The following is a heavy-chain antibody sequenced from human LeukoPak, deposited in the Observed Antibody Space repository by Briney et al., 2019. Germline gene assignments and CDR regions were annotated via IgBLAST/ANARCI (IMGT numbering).Heavy chain of an antibody. D-gene: IGHD3-10*01. Sequence: SETLSLTCTVSGGSISSYYWSWIRQPPGKGLEWIGYIHYTGGTKYNPSLQGRVTISADSSKNQFSLRLSSITAADTAVYYCASYYGSGTYWYFDYWGQGTLVTVSS. CDR3: ASYYGSGTYWYFDY. CDR1: GGSISSYY. J-gene: IGHJ4*02. V-gene: IGHV4-59*08. CDR2: IHYTGGT.